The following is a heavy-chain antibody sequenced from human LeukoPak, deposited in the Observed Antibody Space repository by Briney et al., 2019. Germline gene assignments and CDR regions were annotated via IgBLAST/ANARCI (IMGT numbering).Heavy chain of an antibody. Sequence: SQTLSLTCTVSGGSISSGDYYWSWIRQPPGTGLEWIGYIYYSGSTYYNPSLKSRVTISVDMSKNQFSLKLSSVTAADTAVYYCARDTFWSGYYTGHYYYYGMDVWGQGTTVTVSS. V-gene: IGHV4-30-4*01. J-gene: IGHJ6*02. D-gene: IGHD3-3*01. CDR3: ARDTFWSGYYTGHYYYYGMDV. CDR2: IYYSGST. CDR1: GGSISSGDYY.